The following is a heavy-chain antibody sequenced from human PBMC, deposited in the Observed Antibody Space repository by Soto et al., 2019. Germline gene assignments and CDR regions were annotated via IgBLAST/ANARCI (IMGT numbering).Heavy chain of an antibody. J-gene: IGHJ4*02. Sequence: SETLSLTCTVSGGSISSSDYYWGWIRQPPGKGLEWIGTIYYSGSTYYNQSLKSRVTITVDTSKNQFSLKLSSLTAADTAVYYCARLYNDVIVVFDYWGQGTLVTVS. CDR2: IYYSGST. CDR3: ARLYNDVIVVFDY. D-gene: IGHD3-22*01. CDR1: GGSISSSDYY. V-gene: IGHV4-39*01.